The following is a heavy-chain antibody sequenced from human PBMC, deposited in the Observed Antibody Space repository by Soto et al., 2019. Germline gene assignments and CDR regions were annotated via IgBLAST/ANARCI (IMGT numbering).Heavy chain of an antibody. Sequence: QVQLVESGGGVVQPGRSLRLSCAASGFTISTSGMHWVRQAPGKGLEWVAVISYDGRNKYYGDSVKGRFTMSTDNSKNTLHLQMNSLKSEDTAVYYCAKEDSSGYAPYYGMDVWGQGTTVTVS. CDR2: ISYDGRNK. CDR3: AKEDSSGYAPYYGMDV. D-gene: IGHD6-19*01. V-gene: IGHV3-30*18. J-gene: IGHJ6*02. CDR1: GFTISTSG.